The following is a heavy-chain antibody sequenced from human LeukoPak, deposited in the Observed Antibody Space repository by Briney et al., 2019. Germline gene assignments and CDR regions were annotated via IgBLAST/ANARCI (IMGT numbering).Heavy chain of an antibody. V-gene: IGHV1-24*01. J-gene: IGHJ5*02. CDR3: ATSHGVATDWFDP. Sequence: ASVKVSCKVSGYTLTELSMHWVRQAPGKGLEWMGGFDPEDGETIYAQKFQGRVTMTEDTSTDTAYMELSSLRSEDTAVHYCATSHGVATDWFDPWGQGTLVTVSS. CDR2: FDPEDGET. D-gene: IGHD5-12*01. CDR1: GYTLTELS.